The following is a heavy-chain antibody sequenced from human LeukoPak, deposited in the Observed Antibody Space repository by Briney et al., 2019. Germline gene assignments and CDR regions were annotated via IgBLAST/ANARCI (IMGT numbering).Heavy chain of an antibody. V-gene: IGHV1-24*01. CDR2: FDPEDGET. CDR3: ATHYCSSTSCHTPLGMDV. D-gene: IGHD2-2*02. Sequence: GASVKVSCKVSGYTLTVLSMHWVRQAPGKGLEWMGGFDPEDGETIYAQKFQGRVTMTEDTSTDTAYMELSSLRSEDTAVYYCATHYCSSTSCHTPLGMDVWGKGTTVTVSS. J-gene: IGHJ6*04. CDR1: GYTLTVLS.